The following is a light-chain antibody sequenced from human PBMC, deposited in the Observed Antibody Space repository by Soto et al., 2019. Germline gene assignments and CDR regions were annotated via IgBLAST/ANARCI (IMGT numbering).Light chain of an antibody. Sequence: EIVLTHSPGTLSLSPWERATLSCRASQSVSNNYLAWYQQKPGQAPRLLIYGASTRATDIPARFSGSGSGTEFTLTISSLQSEDFAVYYCQQYNNWPRTFGQGTKVDIK. CDR2: GAS. V-gene: IGKV3-15*01. CDR3: QQYNNWPRT. CDR1: QSVSNN. J-gene: IGKJ1*01.